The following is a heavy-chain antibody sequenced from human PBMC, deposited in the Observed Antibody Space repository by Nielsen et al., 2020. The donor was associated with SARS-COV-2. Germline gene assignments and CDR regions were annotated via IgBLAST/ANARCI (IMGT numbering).Heavy chain of an antibody. V-gene: IGHV4-39*07. D-gene: IGHD3-3*01. J-gene: IGHJ4*02. Sequence: SETLSLTCTVSGGSISSSSYYWGWIRQPPGKGLEWIGSIYYSGSTYYNPSLKSRVTISVDTSKNQFSLKLSSVTAADTAVYYCARHRSITIFGAARAYWGQGTLVTVSS. CDR3: ARHRSITIFGAARAY. CDR1: GGSISSSSYY. CDR2: IYYSGST.